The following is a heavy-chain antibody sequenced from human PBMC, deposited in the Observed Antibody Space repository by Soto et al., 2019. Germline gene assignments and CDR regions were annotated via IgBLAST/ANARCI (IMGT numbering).Heavy chain of an antibody. CDR2: IGGDGGST. J-gene: IGHJ3*02. D-gene: IGHD3-3*02. CDR1: GFTFSNYA. CDR3: AKESVSRNGIYDPFDI. V-gene: IGHV3-23*01. Sequence: GGSLRLSCAASGFTFSNYAMSWVRQAPGKGLEWVSVIGGDGGSTFYADSVKGRFTVSRDNSKNTLYLQMDSLRAEDTAVYYCAKESVSRNGIYDPFDIWGQGTMVTVSS.